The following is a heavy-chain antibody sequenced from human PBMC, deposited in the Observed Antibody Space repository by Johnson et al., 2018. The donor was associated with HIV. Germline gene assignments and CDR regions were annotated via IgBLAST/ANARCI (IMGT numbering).Heavy chain of an antibody. CDR2: IHWNGGST. Sequence: MLLVESGGGIVRPGGSLRLSCTASGFTFDDYGMNWVRQVPGQGLEWVSGIHWNGGSTGYADSVMGRFTISRDNSKNTLYLQMNSLRAEDTAVYYCARGEDGVDAFDIWGQGTMVTVSS. J-gene: IGHJ3*02. CDR1: GFTFDDYG. V-gene: IGHV3-20*04. D-gene: IGHD4-17*01. CDR3: ARGEDGVDAFDI.